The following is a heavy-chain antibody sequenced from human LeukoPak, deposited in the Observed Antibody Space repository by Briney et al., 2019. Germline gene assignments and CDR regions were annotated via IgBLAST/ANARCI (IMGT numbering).Heavy chain of an antibody. Sequence: PGGSLRLSCAASGFTFSTYSMNWVRQAPGKGLEWVSSIDRSSSYIYYADSVKGRFTISKDNAKNSLYLQMNSLRAEDTAVCYCARDLLGETGFWGQGTLVTVSS. J-gene: IGHJ4*02. CDR2: IDRSSSYI. D-gene: IGHD3-10*01. CDR3: ARDLLGETGF. CDR1: GFTFSTYS. V-gene: IGHV3-21*01.